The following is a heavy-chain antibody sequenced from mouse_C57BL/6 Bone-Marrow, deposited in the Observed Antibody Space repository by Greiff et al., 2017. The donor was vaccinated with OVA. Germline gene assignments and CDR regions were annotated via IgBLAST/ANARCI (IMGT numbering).Heavy chain of an antibody. J-gene: IGHJ4*01. CDR1: GFNIKDDY. CDR3: TTSYDGSGGYAVDY. CDR2: IDPENGDT. Sequence: VQLQQSGAELVRPGASVKLSCTASGFNIKDDYMHWVKQRPEQGLEWIGWIDPENGDTEYASKFQGKATITVDTSSNTAYLQLSSLTSEDTAVYYCTTSYDGSGGYAVDYWGQGTAVTVSA. V-gene: IGHV14-4*01. D-gene: IGHD1-1*01.